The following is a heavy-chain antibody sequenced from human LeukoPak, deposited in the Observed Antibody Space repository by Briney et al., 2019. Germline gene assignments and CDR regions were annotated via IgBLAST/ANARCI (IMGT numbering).Heavy chain of an antibody. CDR3: ARAQPGYCSGGSCYEFDY. J-gene: IGHJ4*02. D-gene: IGHD2-15*01. Sequence: GGALRLSCAASGFTFSSYEMNWGRQAPGKGLEWVSYISSSGSTIYYADSVKGRFTISRDTAKNSLYMQMNSLRAEDTAVYYCARAQPGYCSGGSCYEFDYWGQGTLVTVSS. CDR2: ISSSGSTI. CDR1: GFTFSSYE. V-gene: IGHV3-48*03.